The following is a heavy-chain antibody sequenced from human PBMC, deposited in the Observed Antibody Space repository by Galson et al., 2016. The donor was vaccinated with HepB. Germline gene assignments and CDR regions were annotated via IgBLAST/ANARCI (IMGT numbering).Heavy chain of an antibody. D-gene: IGHD2-15*01. CDR2: ISDNTAGT. Sequence: SLRLSCAASGFFFSNFVMNWVRQAPGKGLEWVSDISDNTAGTKYADSVKGRFTISRDNSKNTVYLQMNSLRGEDTALYYCAKRMSYSYYYAMDIWGQGTMVTVSS. J-gene: IGHJ6*02. CDR3: AKRMSYSYYYAMDI. V-gene: IGHV3-23*01. CDR1: GFFFSNFV.